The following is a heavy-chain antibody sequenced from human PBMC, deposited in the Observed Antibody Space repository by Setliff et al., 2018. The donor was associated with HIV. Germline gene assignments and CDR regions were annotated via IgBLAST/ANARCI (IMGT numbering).Heavy chain of an antibody. CDR1: GYTFSDYY. J-gene: IGHJ4*02. CDR3: ARGGDDSGPGTWTFDY. D-gene: IGHD3-10*01. CDR2: INGNSGAT. V-gene: IGHV1-2*02. Sequence: ASVKVSCKAPGYTFSDYYLHWVRQAPGQGLEWMGWINGNSGATNYAQKFQGRVTMTRDTSTYTAYMELTRLRSDDTAVYSCARGGDDSGPGTWTFDYWGQGAVVTVS.